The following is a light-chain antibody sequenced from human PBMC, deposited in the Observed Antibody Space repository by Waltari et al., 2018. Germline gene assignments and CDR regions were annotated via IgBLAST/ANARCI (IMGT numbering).Light chain of an antibody. CDR2: AAS. Sequence: QLTQSPSSLSASVGDRVTITCRASQGISSFLAWYQQKAGKAPKLLIYAASTLQSGVPSRFSGSGSGTDFTLTISSLQPEDFATYYCQQLNSYPPTFGPGTKVDIK. V-gene: IGKV1-9*01. CDR1: QGISSF. J-gene: IGKJ3*01. CDR3: QQLNSYPPT.